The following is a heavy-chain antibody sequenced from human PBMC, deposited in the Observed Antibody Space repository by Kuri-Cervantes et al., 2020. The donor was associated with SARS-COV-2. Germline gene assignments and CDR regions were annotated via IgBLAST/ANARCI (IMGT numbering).Heavy chain of an antibody. Sequence: GGSLRLSCAASGFTFSSYAMHWVRQAPGKGLEWVSSISSSSSYIYYADSVKGRFTICRDNAKNSLYLQMNSLRAEDTAVYYCARERGSSWYSSKAFDIWGQGTMVTVSS. CDR2: ISSSSSYI. J-gene: IGHJ3*02. CDR3: ARERGSSWYSSKAFDI. D-gene: IGHD6-13*01. V-gene: IGHV3-21*01. CDR1: GFTFSSYA.